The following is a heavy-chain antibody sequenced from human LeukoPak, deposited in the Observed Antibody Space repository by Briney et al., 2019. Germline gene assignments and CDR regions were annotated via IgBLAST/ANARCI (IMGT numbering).Heavy chain of an antibody. Sequence: GGSLRPSCAASGFTFDDYGMSWVRQAPGKGLEWVSGINWNGGSTGYADSVKGRFTISRDNAKNSLYLQMNSLRAEDTALYYCARDCEKGGDCPYYFDYWGQGTLVTVSS. CDR3: ARDCEKGGDCPYYFDY. V-gene: IGHV3-20*04. CDR2: INWNGGST. D-gene: IGHD2-21*02. J-gene: IGHJ4*02. CDR1: GFTFDDYG.